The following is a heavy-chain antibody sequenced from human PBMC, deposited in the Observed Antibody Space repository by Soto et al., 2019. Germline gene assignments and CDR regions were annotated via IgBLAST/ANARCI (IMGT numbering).Heavy chain of an antibody. J-gene: IGHJ4*02. CDR2: ISSSSSYI. CDR1: GFTFSSYS. Sequence: GGSLRLSCAASGFTFSSYSMNWVRQAPGKGLEWVSSISSSSSYIYYADSVKGRFTISRDNAKNSLYLQMNSLRAEDTAVYYCARTQRIMITFGGVIDWGQGTLVTVSS. CDR3: ARTQRIMITFGGVID. V-gene: IGHV3-21*01. D-gene: IGHD3-16*01.